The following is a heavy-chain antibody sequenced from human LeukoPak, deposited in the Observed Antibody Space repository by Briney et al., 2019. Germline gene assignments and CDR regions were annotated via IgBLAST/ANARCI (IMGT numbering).Heavy chain of an antibody. CDR2: INHSGST. V-gene: IGHV4-34*01. J-gene: IGHJ4*02. CDR3: ASSVECFDY. CDR1: GGSISSYY. D-gene: IGHD3-3*01. Sequence: SETLSLTCTVSGGSISSYYWSWIRQPPGKGLEWIGEINHSGSTNYNPSLRSRVTISVDTSKNQFSLKLSSVTAADTAVYYCASSVECFDYWGQGTLVTVSS.